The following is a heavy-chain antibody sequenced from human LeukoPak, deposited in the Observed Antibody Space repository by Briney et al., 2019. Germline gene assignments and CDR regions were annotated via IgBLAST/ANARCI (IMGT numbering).Heavy chain of an antibody. CDR2: IIPILGIA. CDR1: GGTFSSYA. V-gene: IGHV1-69*04. Sequence: SVKVSCKASGGTFSSYAISWVRQAPGQGLEWMGRIIPILGIANYAQKFQGRVTITADKSTSTAYMELNSLRSEDTAVYYCARRKVAARHYYFDYWGQGTLVTVSS. D-gene: IGHD6-6*01. J-gene: IGHJ4*02. CDR3: ARRKVAARHYYFDY.